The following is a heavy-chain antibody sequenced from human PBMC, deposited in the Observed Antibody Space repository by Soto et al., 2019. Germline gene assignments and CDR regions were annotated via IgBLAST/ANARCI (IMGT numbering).Heavy chain of an antibody. CDR1: GFTFSTSA. J-gene: IGHJ6*02. CDR3: AARRSGLYAMEV. Sequence: ASVKVSCKASGFTFSTSAVQWVRQARGQRPEWMGWIVGGSGNTNYAQNSQERVIITRDMSTSTVYMELSSLRSDDTAVYFCAARRSGLYAMEVWRQGTTVTVSS. D-gene: IGHD1-26*01. CDR2: IVGGSGNT. V-gene: IGHV1-58*01.